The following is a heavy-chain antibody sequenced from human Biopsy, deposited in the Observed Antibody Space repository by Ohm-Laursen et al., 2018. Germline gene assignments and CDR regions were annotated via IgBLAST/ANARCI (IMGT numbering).Heavy chain of an antibody. Sequence: LRLSCAASGFTFDDYAMHWVRQVPGKGLEWVSGISWNSDDIGYADSVRGRFTISRDNARNALHLQMNSLRTEDTALYYCAKDLGLNYSDRFLFYYGMDVWGRGTTVTVSS. CDR3: AKDLGLNYSDRFLFYYGMDV. CDR1: GFTFDDYA. J-gene: IGHJ6*02. D-gene: IGHD4-17*01. V-gene: IGHV3-9*01. CDR2: ISWNSDDI.